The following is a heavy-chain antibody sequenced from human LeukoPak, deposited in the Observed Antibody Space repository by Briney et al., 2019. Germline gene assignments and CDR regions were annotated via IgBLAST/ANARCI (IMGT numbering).Heavy chain of an antibody. Sequence: ASVKVSCKASGGTFSSYAISWVRQAPGQRLEWMGRIIPILGIANYAQKFQGRVTITADKSTSTAYMELSSLRSEDTAVYYCATAEIMVRGVMMYYFDYWGQGTLVTVSS. CDR3: ATAEIMVRGVMMYYFDY. CDR2: IIPILGIA. V-gene: IGHV1-69*04. D-gene: IGHD3-10*01. J-gene: IGHJ4*02. CDR1: GGTFSSYA.